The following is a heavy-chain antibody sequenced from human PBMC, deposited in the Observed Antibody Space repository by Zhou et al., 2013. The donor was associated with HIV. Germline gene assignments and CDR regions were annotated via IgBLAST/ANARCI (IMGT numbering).Heavy chain of an antibody. CDR2: INPGIGST. Sequence: QVQLVQSGAEMKKPGASVNISCKASGYAFTSYYIHWVRQAPGHGLEWMGLINPGIGSTYYAEKFQGRITVTRDTSTNTVNMQLGTLTSEDTAVYYCNRGMQQWVNDAFDIWGQGTMVTVSS. CDR3: NRGMQQWVNDAFDI. V-gene: IGHV1-46*03. CDR1: GYAFTSYY. D-gene: IGHD6-13*01. J-gene: IGHJ3*02.